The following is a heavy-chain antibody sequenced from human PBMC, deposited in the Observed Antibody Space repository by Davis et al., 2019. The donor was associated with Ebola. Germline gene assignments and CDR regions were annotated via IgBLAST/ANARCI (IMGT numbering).Heavy chain of an antibody. D-gene: IGHD6-13*01. CDR1: GGSISSSGYY. CDR2: IYYSGST. J-gene: IGHJ5*02. V-gene: IGHV4-39*01. CDR3: ARLAAAAGTNWFDP. Sequence: SETLSLTCTVSGGSISSSGYYWGWIRQPSGKGLEWIGNIYYSGSTYYNPSLKSRVTISVDTSKNQFSLKLSSVTAADTAVYYCARLAAAAGTNWFDPWGQGTLVTVSS.